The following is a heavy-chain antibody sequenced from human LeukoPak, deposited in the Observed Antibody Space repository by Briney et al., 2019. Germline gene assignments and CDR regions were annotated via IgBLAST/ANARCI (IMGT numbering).Heavy chain of an antibody. CDR3: ARDLPTEYDILTGDGMDV. CDR1: GGTFSSYA. Sequence: ASVKVSCKASGGTFSSYAISWMRQAPGQGLEWMGGIIPIFGTANYAQKFQGRVTITADESTSTAYMELSSLRSEDTAVYYCARDLPTEYDILTGDGMDVWGQGTTVTVSS. D-gene: IGHD3-9*01. V-gene: IGHV1-69*13. J-gene: IGHJ6*02. CDR2: IIPIFGTA.